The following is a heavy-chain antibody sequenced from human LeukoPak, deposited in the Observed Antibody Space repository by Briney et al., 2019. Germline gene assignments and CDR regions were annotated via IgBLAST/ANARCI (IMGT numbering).Heavy chain of an antibody. CDR2: INPNSGGT. CDR3: ARDFMVRGVMDYYYYGMDV. Sequence: GASVKVSCKASGYTFTGYYMHWVREAPGQGLEWMGWINPNSGGTNYAQKFQGWVTMTRDTSISTAYMELSRLRSDDTAVYYCARDFMVRGVMDYYYYGMDVWGQGTTVTVSS. CDR1: GYTFTGYY. D-gene: IGHD3-10*01. V-gene: IGHV1-2*04. J-gene: IGHJ6*02.